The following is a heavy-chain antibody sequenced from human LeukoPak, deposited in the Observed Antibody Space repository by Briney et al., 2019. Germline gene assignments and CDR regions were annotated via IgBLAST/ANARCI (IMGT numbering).Heavy chain of an antibody. CDR1: GFTFSSYA. CDR2: ISYDGSNK. V-gene: IGHV3-30*04. Sequence: GGSLRLSCAASGFTFSSYAMHWVRQAPGKGLEWVAVISYDGSNKYYADSVKGRFTISRDNSKNTLYLQMNSLRAEDTAVYYCAREDSVDASDIWGRGTMVTVSS. J-gene: IGHJ3*02. CDR3: AREDSVDASDI. D-gene: IGHD3/OR15-3a*01.